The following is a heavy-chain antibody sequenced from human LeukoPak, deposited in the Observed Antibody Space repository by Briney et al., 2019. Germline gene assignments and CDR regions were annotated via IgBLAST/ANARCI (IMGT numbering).Heavy chain of an antibody. Sequence: GRSLRLSCAASGLTFSDYYMSWIRQAPGKGLEWVSSISDSGGYTNYADSVKGRFTISRDNAKNSLYLQMNSLRAEDTAVYYCATVSFYVFDYWGQGTLVTVSS. CDR2: ISDSGGYT. J-gene: IGHJ4*02. V-gene: IGHV3-11*03. CDR1: GLTFSDYY. CDR3: ATVSFYVFDY. D-gene: IGHD2/OR15-2a*01.